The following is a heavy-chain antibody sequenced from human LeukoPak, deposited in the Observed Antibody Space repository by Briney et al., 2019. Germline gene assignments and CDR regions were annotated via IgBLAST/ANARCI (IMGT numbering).Heavy chain of an antibody. CDR2: ISDNGATT. CDR1: GFTFSNYA. Sequence: GQTLSLSCAASGFTFSNYAMHWVRHPPGKGLEYVSAISDNGATTFYANSVMNGLTILRDNSKNTLYLQMGSRRPEDRAVYYCARVVRGNRGGQYDYWGQATWVTVSS. CDR3: ARVVRGNRGGQYDY. V-gene: IGHV3-64*01. J-gene: IGHJ4*02. D-gene: IGHD3-10*01.